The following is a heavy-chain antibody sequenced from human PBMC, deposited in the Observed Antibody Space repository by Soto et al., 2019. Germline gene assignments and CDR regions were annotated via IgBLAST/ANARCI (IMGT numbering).Heavy chain of an antibody. CDR2: ISYSGDTT. Sequence: QVQLVESGGGLVKPGGSLRLSCAASGFTFGDSYMSWIRQAPGKGLEWISCISYSGDTTYYAASVKCRFTVSRDNTKNSLYLQMNSLRAEDTAVYYCARGTRNSGHAFDIWGQGTMVTISS. D-gene: IGHD3-10*01. CDR1: GFTFGDSY. J-gene: IGHJ3*02. CDR3: ARGTRNSGHAFDI. V-gene: IGHV3-11*01.